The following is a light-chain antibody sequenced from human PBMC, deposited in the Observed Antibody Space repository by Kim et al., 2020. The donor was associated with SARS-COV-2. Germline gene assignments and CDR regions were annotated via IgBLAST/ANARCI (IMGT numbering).Light chain of an antibody. V-gene: IGKV3-20*01. J-gene: IGKJ4*01. Sequence: EIVLTQSPGTLSLSPGERATLSCRASQSVSSSYLAWYQQKPGQAPRLLIYGASSRATGIPDRFSGSGSGTDFTLTISRLEPEDFAVYYWQQYGSSPFGGGTKVDIK. CDR3: QQYGSSP. CDR1: QSVSSSY. CDR2: GAS.